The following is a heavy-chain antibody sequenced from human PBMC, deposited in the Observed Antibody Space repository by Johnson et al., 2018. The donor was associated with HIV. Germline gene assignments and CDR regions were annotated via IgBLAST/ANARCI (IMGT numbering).Heavy chain of an antibody. CDR1: GFTFTNYG. CDR2: ISYDGSNE. Sequence: QVQLVESGGGLVQPGGSLRLSCAASGFTFTNYGMHWVRQAPGKGLEWVAVISYDGSNEHYTDSVGGRFTISRDNSKNTLHLQMNSLRAEDTAVYYCAKEPAVGYSGSFSGGFDIWGQGTMVTVSS. CDR3: AKEPAVGYSGSFSGGFDI. D-gene: IGHD1-26*01. V-gene: IGHV3-30*18. J-gene: IGHJ3*02.